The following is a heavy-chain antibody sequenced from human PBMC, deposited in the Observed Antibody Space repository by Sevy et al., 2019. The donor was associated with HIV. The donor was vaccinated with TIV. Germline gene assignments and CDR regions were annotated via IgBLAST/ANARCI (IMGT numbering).Heavy chain of an antibody. Sequence: GGSLRLSCAASGFIFNSYTMNWVRQAPGKGLEWVSAISGSGGTTYYADSVKGRFTISRDNSKNTVDLQMNSLRVEDTAVYYCAKGYGSGSPPDYWGQGTQVTVSS. V-gene: IGHV3-23*01. CDR2: ISGSGGTT. CDR1: GFIFNSYT. J-gene: IGHJ4*02. CDR3: AKGYGSGSPPDY. D-gene: IGHD3-10*01.